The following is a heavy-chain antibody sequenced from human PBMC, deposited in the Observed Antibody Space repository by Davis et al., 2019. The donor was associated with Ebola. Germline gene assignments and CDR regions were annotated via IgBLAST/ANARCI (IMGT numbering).Heavy chain of an antibody. CDR2: ISIYNGNT. CDR1: GYTFKNYA. D-gene: IGHD3-10*01. J-gene: IGHJ6*04. Sequence: ASVKVSCKASGYTFKNYAISWVRQAPGQGLEWMGWISIYNGNTNYAQIFQGRVTMTTDTSTGTAYMELRSLRSDDTAVYYCARDLATSSGAHFFYFGMDVWGEGTSVAVSS. CDR3: ARDLATSSGAHFFYFGMDV. V-gene: IGHV1-18*01.